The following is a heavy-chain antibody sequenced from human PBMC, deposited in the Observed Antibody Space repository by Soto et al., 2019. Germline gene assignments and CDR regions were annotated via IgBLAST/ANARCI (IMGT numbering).Heavy chain of an antibody. D-gene: IGHD3-9*01. V-gene: IGHV1-18*01. CDR2: ISAYNGNT. J-gene: IGHJ6*02. CDR1: GYTFTSYG. Sequence: EASVKVSCKASGYTFTSYGISWVRQAPGQGLEWMGWISAYNGNTNYAQKLQGRVTMTTDTSTSTAYMELRSLRSDDTAVYYCARERYYDILTVDYYGMDVWGQGTTVTVSS. CDR3: ARERYYDILTVDYYGMDV.